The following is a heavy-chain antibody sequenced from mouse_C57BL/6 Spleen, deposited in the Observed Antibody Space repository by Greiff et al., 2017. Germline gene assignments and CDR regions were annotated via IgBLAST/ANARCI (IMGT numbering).Heavy chain of an antibody. CDR3: ARHEGDGSSSYYYAMDY. CDR1: GYTFTEYT. D-gene: IGHD1-1*01. J-gene: IGHJ4*01. Sequence: VQLQQSGAELVKPGASVKLSCKASGYTFTEYTIHWVKQRSGQGLEWIGWFYPGSGSIKYNEKFKDKATLTADKSSSTVYMELSRLTSEDSAVXFCARHEGDGSSSYYYAMDYWGQGTSVTVSS. CDR2: FYPGSGSI. V-gene: IGHV1-62-2*01.